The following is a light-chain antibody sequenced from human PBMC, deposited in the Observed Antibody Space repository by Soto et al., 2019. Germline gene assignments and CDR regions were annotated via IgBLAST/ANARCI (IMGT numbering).Light chain of an antibody. CDR1: SGHSSNN. J-gene: IGLJ2*01. CDR2: LNSDGSH. Sequence: QLVLTQSPPASASLGASVKLTCTLSSGHSSNNIAWHQQQPEKGPRYLMNLNSDGSHSKGDGIPDRFSASSSGAERYLTISNLQSEDEDDYYCQTWGTGIVVFGGGTKLTVL. V-gene: IGLV4-69*01. CDR3: QTWGTGIVV.